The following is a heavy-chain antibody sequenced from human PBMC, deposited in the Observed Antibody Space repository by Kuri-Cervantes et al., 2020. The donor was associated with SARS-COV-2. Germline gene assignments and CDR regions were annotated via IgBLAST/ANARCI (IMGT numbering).Heavy chain of an antibody. D-gene: IGHD3-3*01. Sequence: GESLKISCAASGFTVSSNYMSWVRQAPGKGLEWVSYISSSSSTIYYADSVKGRFTISRDNSKNTLYLQMNSLRAEDTAVYYCATFFGVVISNAFDIWGQGTMVTVSS. CDR3: ATFFGVVISNAFDI. J-gene: IGHJ3*02. CDR1: GFTVSSNY. V-gene: IGHV3-48*01. CDR2: ISSSSSTI.